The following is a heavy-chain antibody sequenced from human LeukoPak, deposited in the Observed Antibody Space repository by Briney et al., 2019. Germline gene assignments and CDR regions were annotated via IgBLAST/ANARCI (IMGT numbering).Heavy chain of an antibody. CDR2: INPNSGNA. CDR3: ARALAWGGSSYSYYYMDV. D-gene: IGHD1-26*01. V-gene: IGHV1-8*01. J-gene: IGHJ6*03. Sequence: VASVKVSCKASGYTFSDYDINWVRQAPGQGLEWMGWINPNSGNAGYAQKFQGRVTMTRNTSISTAYMELSSLRSEDTAVYYCARALAWGGSSYSYYYMDVWDKGTTVTVSS. CDR1: GYTFSDYD.